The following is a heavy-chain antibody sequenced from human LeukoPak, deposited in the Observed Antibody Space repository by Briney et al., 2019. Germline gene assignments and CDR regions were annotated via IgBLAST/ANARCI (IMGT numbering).Heavy chain of an antibody. J-gene: IGHJ4*02. CDR1: GLTINNNY. D-gene: IGHD2/OR15-2a*01. V-gene: IGHV3-66*01. Sequence: GRSLRLSCAASGLTINNNYMNWVRQAPGKGLEWVSVIYSGGNTYYADSVKGRFTISRDNSKNTLYLQMNSLRAEDTAVYYCAKKDNGNYFNFDYWGQGTLVTVSS. CDR2: IYSGGNT. CDR3: AKKDNGNYFNFDY.